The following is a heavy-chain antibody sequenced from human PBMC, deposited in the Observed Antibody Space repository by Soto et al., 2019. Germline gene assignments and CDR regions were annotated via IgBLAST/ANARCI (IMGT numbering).Heavy chain of an antibody. CDR2: ISWNSGTI. J-gene: IGHJ6*02. CDR1: GFTVDDYA. D-gene: IGHD3-10*01. V-gene: IGHV3-9*01. Sequence: EVQLVESGGGLVQPGRSLRLSCAASGFTVDDYAMHWVRQAPGKGLEWVSGISWNSGTIGYADSVKGRFTISRDNAKNSLYLQMNSLRAEDTALYYCAKELPWFGESMWYYGMDVWGQGTTVTVSS. CDR3: AKELPWFGESMWYYGMDV.